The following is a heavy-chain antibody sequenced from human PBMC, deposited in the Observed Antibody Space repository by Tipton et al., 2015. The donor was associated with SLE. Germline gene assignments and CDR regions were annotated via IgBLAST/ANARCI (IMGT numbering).Heavy chain of an antibody. Sequence: TLSLTCTVSGGSLSSDTYYWSWIRQPAGKGLECIGHVSSRGSPTYHPFLKSRVTISVDTSKNQFSLRLTSVTAADTAVYYCATGRGADGYYTYGLDVWGQGATVTVSS. V-gene: IGHV4-61*09. CDR1: GGSLSSDTYY. J-gene: IGHJ6*02. D-gene: IGHD1-26*01. CDR2: VSSRGSP. CDR3: ATGRGADGYYTYGLDV.